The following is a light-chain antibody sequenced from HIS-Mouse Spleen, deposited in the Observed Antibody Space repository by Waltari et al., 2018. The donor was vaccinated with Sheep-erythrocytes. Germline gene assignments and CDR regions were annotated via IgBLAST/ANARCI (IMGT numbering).Light chain of an antibody. CDR1: QSISSY. Sequence: DIQMTQSPSSLSASVGDRVTITCRASQSISSYLNWYQQKPGKAPKLLIYAASSLQSGVPSRFSVSGSWTDFTLTISSLQPEDFATYYCQQSYSTPQFTFGPGTKVDIK. J-gene: IGKJ3*01. CDR2: AAS. V-gene: IGKV1-39*01. CDR3: QQSYSTPQFT.